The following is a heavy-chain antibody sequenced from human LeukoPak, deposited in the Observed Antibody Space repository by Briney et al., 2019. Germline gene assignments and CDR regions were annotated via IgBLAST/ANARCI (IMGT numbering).Heavy chain of an antibody. D-gene: IGHD2-2*01. CDR1: GYTFTSYD. J-gene: IGHJ6*03. V-gene: IGHV1-8*03. CDR3: ARVTSTSLYYYYMDV. Sequence: ASVKDSCKASGYTFTSYDINWVRQATGQGLEWMGWMNPNSGNTGNAQKFQGRVTITRNTSISTAYMELSSLRSEDTAVYYWARVTSTSLYYYYMDVWGKGTTVTVSS. CDR2: MNPNSGNT.